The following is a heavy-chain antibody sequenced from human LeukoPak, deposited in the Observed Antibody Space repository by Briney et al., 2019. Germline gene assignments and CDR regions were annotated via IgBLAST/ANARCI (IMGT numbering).Heavy chain of an antibody. Sequence: GSLRCSYGASGFTFGTYWMSWVRQAPGKGLEWVANINHDGRKKCYVDSVKGRFIISRDNAKNLLYLQMNSLRPEDTAVYYCATVTLHRVDHWGQGTLVTVSS. CDR3: ATVTLHRVDH. CDR1: GFTFGTYW. V-gene: IGHV3-7*01. CDR2: INHDGRKK. J-gene: IGHJ4*02.